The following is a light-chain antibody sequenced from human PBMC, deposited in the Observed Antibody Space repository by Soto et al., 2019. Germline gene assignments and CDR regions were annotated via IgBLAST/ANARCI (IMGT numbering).Light chain of an antibody. J-gene: IGKJ1*01. V-gene: IGKV1-39*01. CDR2: AAS. CDR3: QQYNRT. CDR1: EAISRY. Sequence: DIPRTQSPSSLSASIGERVIITCRASEAISRYLNWYQSKPGKAPRLLISAASSLQSGVPSRFSGSGSGTEFTLTISSLQPDDFATYYCQQYNRTFGQGTKVDIK.